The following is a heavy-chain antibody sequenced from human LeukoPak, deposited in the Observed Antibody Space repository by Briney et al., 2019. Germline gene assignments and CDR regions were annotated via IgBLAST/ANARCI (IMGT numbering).Heavy chain of an antibody. J-gene: IGHJ4*02. Sequence: GGSLRLSCAASGFTFSDYAMNWVRQAPGKGLEWVSGITDSGDNSYYADSVKGRFTISRDNSNNLVYLQMNSLRAEDMAKYYCARAAGSTYYRVFDYWGQGILVTVSS. V-gene: IGHV3-23*01. CDR3: ARAAGSTYYRVFDY. CDR2: ITDSGDNS. D-gene: IGHD1-26*01. CDR1: GFTFSDYA.